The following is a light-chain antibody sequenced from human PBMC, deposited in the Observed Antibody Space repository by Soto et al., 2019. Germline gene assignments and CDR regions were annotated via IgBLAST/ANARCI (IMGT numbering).Light chain of an antibody. CDR1: SGHSSYA. J-gene: IGLJ2*01. Sequence: QPVLTQSPSASASLGASVQLTCTLSSGHSSYAIAWHQQQPEKGPRYLMKVNSDGSHSKGDGIPDRFSGSTSGAERYLTISSLQSEDEADYYCQTWGTGIRVFGGGTKLTVL. CDR3: QTWGTGIRV. CDR2: VNSDGSH. V-gene: IGLV4-69*01.